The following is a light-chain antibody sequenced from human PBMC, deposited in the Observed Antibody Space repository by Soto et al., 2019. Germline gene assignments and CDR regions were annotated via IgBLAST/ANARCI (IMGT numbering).Light chain of an antibody. Sequence: EIVLTQSPATLSLSPGERATLSCRASQSVSSYLAWYQQKPGQAPRLLIYDASHRATGVPARFSGSGSGTDFTLTISGLEPEDFAVYYCQQRSVWPITFGQGTRLEIE. CDR3: QQRSVWPIT. J-gene: IGKJ5*01. CDR2: DAS. CDR1: QSVSSY. V-gene: IGKV3-11*01.